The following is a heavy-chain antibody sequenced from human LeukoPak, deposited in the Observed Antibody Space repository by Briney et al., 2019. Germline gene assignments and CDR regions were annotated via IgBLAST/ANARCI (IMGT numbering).Heavy chain of an antibody. CDR3: TRHVRKRGIAVAGTPGWFDP. V-gene: IGHV4-34*01. J-gene: IGHJ5*02. CDR1: GGSFSGYY. CDR2: INHSGST. Sequence: SETLSLTCAVYGGSFSGYYWSWIRQPPGKGLEWIGEINHSGSTNYNPSLKSRVTISVDTSKNQFSLKLSSVTAADTAVYYCTRHVRKRGIAVAGTPGWFDPWGQGTLVTVSS. D-gene: IGHD6-19*01.